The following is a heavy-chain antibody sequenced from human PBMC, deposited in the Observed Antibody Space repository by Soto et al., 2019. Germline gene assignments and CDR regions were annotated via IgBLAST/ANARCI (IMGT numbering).Heavy chain of an antibody. D-gene: IGHD4-17*01. CDR3: ARDSGYGDYEAFVAV. V-gene: IGHV1-18*01. J-gene: IGHJ6*02. Sequence: ASVKVSCKASGYTFTSYGICWVRQAPGQGLEWMGWISAYNGNTNYAQKLQGRVTMTTDTSTSTAYMELRSLRSDDTAVYYCARDSGYGDYEAFVAVWGQGTTVTVSS. CDR1: GYTFTSYG. CDR2: ISAYNGNT.